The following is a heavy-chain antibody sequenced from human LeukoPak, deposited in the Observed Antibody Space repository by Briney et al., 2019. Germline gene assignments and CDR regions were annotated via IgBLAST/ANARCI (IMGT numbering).Heavy chain of an antibody. CDR3: ARDPIRPYNDFWSGYPTYYFDY. Sequence: SETLSLTCTVSGGSISSSSYYWGWIRQPPGKGLEWIGSIYYSGSTYYNPSLKSRVTISVDTSKNQFSLKLSSVTAADTAVYYCARDPIRPYNDFWSGYPTYYFDYWDQGTLVTVSS. V-gene: IGHV4-39*07. CDR2: IYYSGST. J-gene: IGHJ4*02. CDR1: GGSISSSSYY. D-gene: IGHD3-3*01.